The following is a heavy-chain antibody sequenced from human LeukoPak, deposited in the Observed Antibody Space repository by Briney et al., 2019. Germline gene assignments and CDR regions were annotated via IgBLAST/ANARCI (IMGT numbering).Heavy chain of an antibody. CDR1: GGSISNYY. D-gene: IGHD1-26*01. V-gene: IGHV4-59*08. Sequence: SETLSLTCTVPGGSISNYYWSWIRQPPGKGLEWIGFIYYSGTTHYNPSLKSRVTMSVATSNNQFSLRLSSVTAADTAIYYCARHSGASPHYFDYWGQGALVTVSS. J-gene: IGHJ4*02. CDR3: ARHSGASPHYFDY. CDR2: IYYSGTT.